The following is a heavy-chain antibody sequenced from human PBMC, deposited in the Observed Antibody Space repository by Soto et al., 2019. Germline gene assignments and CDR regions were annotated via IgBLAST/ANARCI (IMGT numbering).Heavy chain of an antibody. CDR3: ARGTNAAPGLGF. D-gene: IGHD1-1*01. J-gene: IGHJ4*02. CDR2: IASSSTYK. V-gene: IGHV3-21*06. CDR1: EFTFSSYS. Sequence: GRLLRLPRAAAEFTFSSYSMNRVRQAPGKGLEWVSCIASSSTYKYYADSVKGRFTISRDNAKNSLSVQVNSLRAEDTAVYYCARGTNAAPGLGFWGQGTLVTVSS.